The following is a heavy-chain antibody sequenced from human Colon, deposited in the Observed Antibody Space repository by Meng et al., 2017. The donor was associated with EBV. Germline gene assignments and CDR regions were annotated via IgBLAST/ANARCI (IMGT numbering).Heavy chain of an antibody. CDR1: GDSITSSYC. D-gene: IGHD3-10*01. CDR2: IPHRGSS. V-gene: IGHV4-4*02. J-gene: IGHJ1*01. CDR3: LRGSGGSV. Sequence: VPAVGTPARTLSPSSSASGDSITSSYCWSCVRQPPGKGLEWIGEIPHRGSSAYQPSLKSRVSMSIDKSKNQFSLKLTSVTAADTAVYHCLRGSGGSVWGQGTLVTVSS.